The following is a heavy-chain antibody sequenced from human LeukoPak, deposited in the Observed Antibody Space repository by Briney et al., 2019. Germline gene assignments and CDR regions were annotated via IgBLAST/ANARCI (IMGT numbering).Heavy chain of an antibody. CDR2: ISSDGSQK. D-gene: IGHD4-17*01. CDR3: ARGSYGDLK. CDR1: GFTFSSYA. J-gene: IGHJ4*02. V-gene: IGHV3-30*04. Sequence: PGGSLRLSCAASGFTFSSYAMHRVRQAPGKGLEWVAVISSDGSQKYHADSVKGRFTISRDNSKNTLYLQMNSLRAEDTAVYYCARGSYGDLKWGQGTLVTVSP.